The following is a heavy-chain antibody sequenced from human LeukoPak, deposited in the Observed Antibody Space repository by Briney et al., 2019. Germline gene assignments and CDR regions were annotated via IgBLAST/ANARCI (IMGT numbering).Heavy chain of an antibody. V-gene: IGHV1-2*02. CDR1: GYTFTGYY. D-gene: IGHD4-17*01. CDR2: INPNSGGT. CDR3: ARQVTVGFGDWFDP. J-gene: IGHJ5*02. Sequence: GASVKVSCEASGYTFTGYYMHWVRQAPGQGLEWMGWINPNSGGTNYAQKFQGRVTMTRDTSISTAYMELSRLRSDDTAVYYCARQVTVGFGDWFDPWGQGTLVTVSS.